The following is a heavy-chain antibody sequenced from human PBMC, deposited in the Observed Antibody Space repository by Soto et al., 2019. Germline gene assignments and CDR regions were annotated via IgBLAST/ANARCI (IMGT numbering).Heavy chain of an antibody. CDR3: ARTLYGDNVDY. CDR2: MNPNIGNT. Sequence: ASVKVSCKASGYTFTSYDINWVRQATGQGLEWMGWMNPNIGNTGYAQKLQGRVTMTRNTSISTAYMELSSLRSEDTAVYYCARTLYGDNVDYWGQGTLVTVSS. V-gene: IGHV1-8*01. CDR1: GYTFTSYD. D-gene: IGHD4-17*01. J-gene: IGHJ4*02.